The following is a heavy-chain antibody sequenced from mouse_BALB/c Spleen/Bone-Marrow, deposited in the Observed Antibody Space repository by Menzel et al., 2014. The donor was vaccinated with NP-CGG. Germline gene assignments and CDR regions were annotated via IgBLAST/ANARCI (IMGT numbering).Heavy chain of an antibody. CDR3: ARHHRYAYYFDY. Sequence: QVQLKESGSVLVRPGASVKLSCKASGYTFTNSWIRWAKQRPGQGLEWIGEIHPNSGNTNYNEKFKGKATLTADISSSTAYVDLSSLTSEDSAVYYCARHHRYAYYFDYWGQGTTLTVSS. CDR2: IHPNSGNT. CDR1: GYTFTNSW. J-gene: IGHJ2*01. D-gene: IGHD2-14*01. V-gene: IGHV1S130*01.